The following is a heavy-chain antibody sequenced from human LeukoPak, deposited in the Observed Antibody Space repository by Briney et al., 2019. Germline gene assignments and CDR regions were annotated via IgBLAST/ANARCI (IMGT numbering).Heavy chain of an antibody. V-gene: IGHV4-4*07. CDR1: GGSISSYY. J-gene: IGHJ4*02. Sequence: SETLSLTCTVSGGSISSYYWSWIRRPAGKGLEWIGRIYTSGSTNYNPSLKSRVTMSVDTSKNQFSLKLSSVTAADTAVYYCAVGVSSGYYYSIDYWGQGTLVTVSS. CDR3: AVGVSSGYYYSIDY. CDR2: IYTSGST. D-gene: IGHD3-22*01.